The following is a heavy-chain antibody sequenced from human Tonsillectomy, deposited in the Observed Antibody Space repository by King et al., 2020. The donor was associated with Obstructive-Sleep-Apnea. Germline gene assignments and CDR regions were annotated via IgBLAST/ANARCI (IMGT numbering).Heavy chain of an antibody. J-gene: IGHJ4*02. V-gene: IGHV3-48*04. CDR2: VSRRSEAI. D-gene: IGHD3-9*01. CDR3: ARDPMTRGLTWYGFDY. Sequence: VQLVESVGGWVQPGGSLRLSCVASGFTILDFSMNWVRQIPGKGLEWVSYVSRRSEAIHYTDSVRGLFAIFRDDAKNSVYLQMSRLRAEDSGVYYCARDPMTRGLTWYGFDYWGQGILVTVSS. CDR1: GFTILDFS.